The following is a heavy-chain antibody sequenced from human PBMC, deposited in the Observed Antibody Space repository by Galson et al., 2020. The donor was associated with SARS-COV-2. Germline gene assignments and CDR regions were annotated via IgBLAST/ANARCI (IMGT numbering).Heavy chain of an antibody. J-gene: IGHJ4*02. CDR3: ASGNYDYVWGRYRYLDY. Sequence: GGSLRLSCAASGFTFSSYEMNWVRQAPGEGLEWVSYISSSGSTIYYADSVKGRFTISRDNAKNSLYLQMNSLRAEDTAVYYCASGNYDYVWGRYRYLDYWGQGTLVTVSS. CDR1: GFTFSSYE. CDR2: ISSSGSTI. D-gene: IGHD3-16*02. V-gene: IGHV3-48*03.